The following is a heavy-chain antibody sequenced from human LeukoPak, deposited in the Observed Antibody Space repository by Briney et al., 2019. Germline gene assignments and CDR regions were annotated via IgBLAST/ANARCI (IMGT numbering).Heavy chain of an antibody. CDR2: ISDGAGGRT. V-gene: IGHV3-23*01. D-gene: IGHD5-18*01. Sequence: GGSLRLSCAASGFTFSNYAMNWVRQAPGKGLEWVSAISDGAGGRTYYTDSVKGRFTISRDNSKNTLYLQLNSLRAEDTAVYYCAKEDVDTSFDYWGRGTLVTVSS. CDR3: AKEDVDTSFDY. J-gene: IGHJ4*02. CDR1: GFTFSNYA.